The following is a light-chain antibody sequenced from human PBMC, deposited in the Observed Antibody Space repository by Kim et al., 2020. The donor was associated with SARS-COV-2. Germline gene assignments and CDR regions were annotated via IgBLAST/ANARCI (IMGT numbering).Light chain of an antibody. Sequence: SVSPGQTGSITCSGDKLGDKYACWYQQKPGQSPVLVIYQDSKRPSGIPERFSGSNSGNTATLTISGTQAMDEADYYCQAWDSSHVVFGGGTQLTVL. V-gene: IGLV3-1*01. CDR1: KLGDKY. CDR2: QDS. CDR3: QAWDSSHVV. J-gene: IGLJ2*01.